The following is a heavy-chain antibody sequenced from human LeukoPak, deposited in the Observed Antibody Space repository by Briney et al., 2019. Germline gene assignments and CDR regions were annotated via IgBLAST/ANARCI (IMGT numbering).Heavy chain of an antibody. V-gene: IGHV3-7*03. Sequence: GGSLRLSCAACGFTYSTYWMSGVGQPRAKEGEGVANIKQDGSEKYYVDSVKGRFTISRDNAKNSLYLQMNSLRAEDTAVYYCARAQVPAAMDYWGQGTLVTVSS. D-gene: IGHD2-2*01. CDR2: IKQDGSEK. J-gene: IGHJ4*02. CDR3: ARAQVPAAMDY. CDR1: GFTYSTYW.